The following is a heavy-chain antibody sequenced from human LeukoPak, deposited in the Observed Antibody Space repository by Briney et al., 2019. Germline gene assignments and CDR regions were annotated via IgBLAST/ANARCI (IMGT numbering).Heavy chain of an antibody. D-gene: IGHD5-18*01. V-gene: IGHV1-2*02. Sequence: GASVKVPCKASGYTFTSYYMHWVRQAPGQGLEWMGWINPNSGGTNYAQKFQGRVTMTRDTSISTAYMELSRLRSEDTAVYYCARDFRAAMVSDWFVPWGQGTLVTVSS. CDR2: INPNSGGT. J-gene: IGHJ5*02. CDR1: GYTFTSYY. CDR3: ARDFRAAMVSDWFVP.